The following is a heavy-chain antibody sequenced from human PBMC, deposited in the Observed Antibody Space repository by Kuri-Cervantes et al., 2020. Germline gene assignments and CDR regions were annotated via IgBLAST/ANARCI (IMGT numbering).Heavy chain of an antibody. Sequence: GSLRLSCAVFGGSFSDYFWTWIRQPPGKGLEWIGEINHSGSTNYNPSLKSRVTISVDTSKNQFSLKLSSVTAADTAVYYCARDGGKDGSELEGTWWGQGTLVTVSS. CDR1: GGSFSDYF. V-gene: IGHV4-34*01. CDR2: INHSGST. J-gene: IGHJ4*02. CDR3: ARDGGKDGSELEGTW. D-gene: IGHD3-10*01.